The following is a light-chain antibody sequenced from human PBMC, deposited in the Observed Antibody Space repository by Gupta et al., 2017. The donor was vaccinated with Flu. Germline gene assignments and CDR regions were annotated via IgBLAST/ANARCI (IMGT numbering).Light chain of an antibody. V-gene: IGKV3-11*01. Sequence: EAVLTQSPATLSLSPGERATLPCRASQSISSKLGWYQQRPGQAPRLLIYDASNRATGIPDRFSGSGSGTDFTLTISSLEPEDFAVYYCQQRSTWPLTFGGGTQVEIK. J-gene: IGKJ4*01. CDR1: QSISSK. CDR3: QQRSTWPLT. CDR2: DAS.